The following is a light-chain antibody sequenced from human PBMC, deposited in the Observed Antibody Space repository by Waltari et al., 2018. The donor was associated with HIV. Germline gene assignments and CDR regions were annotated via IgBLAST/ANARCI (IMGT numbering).Light chain of an antibody. CDR1: HIGGKS. J-gene: IGLJ2*01. Sequence: SYVLTQPPSVSVAPGQTARITCAGSHIGGKSVHWHQQKPGQAPVLVVYDDSARPSGIPERFSGSNSGNTATLTISRVEAGDEADYYCQVWDIHSDHVLFGGGTKLTVL. CDR3: QVWDIHSDHVL. V-gene: IGLV3-21*02. CDR2: DDS.